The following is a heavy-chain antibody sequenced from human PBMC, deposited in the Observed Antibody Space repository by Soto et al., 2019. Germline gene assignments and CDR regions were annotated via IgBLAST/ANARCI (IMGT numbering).Heavy chain of an antibody. CDR2: ISYDGSNK. CDR3: ARDLRHYYDGPGY. CDR1: GFTFSSYA. D-gene: IGHD3-22*01. V-gene: IGHV3-30-3*01. Sequence: GGSLRLSCAASGFTFSSYAMHWVRQAPGKGLEWVAVISYDGSNKYYADSVKGRFTISRDNSKNTLYLQMNSLRAEDTAVYYCARDLRHYYDGPGYWGQGTLVTVSS. J-gene: IGHJ4*02.